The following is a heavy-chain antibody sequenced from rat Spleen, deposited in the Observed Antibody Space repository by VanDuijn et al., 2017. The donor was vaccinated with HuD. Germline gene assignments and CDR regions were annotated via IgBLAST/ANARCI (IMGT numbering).Heavy chain of an antibody. CDR1: GFTFSDYN. J-gene: IGHJ2*01. Sequence: EVQLVESGGGLVQPGRSLKLSCAASGFTFSDYNMAWVRQAPKKGLEWVATILYDGSRTYYRDSVKGRFTISSDNAKSTLYLQMDTLRSEDTATYYCATPRDTAGIPPWGQGVMVTVSS. D-gene: IGHD1-7*01. CDR3: ATPRDTAGIPP. CDR2: ILYDGSRT. V-gene: IGHV5S10*01.